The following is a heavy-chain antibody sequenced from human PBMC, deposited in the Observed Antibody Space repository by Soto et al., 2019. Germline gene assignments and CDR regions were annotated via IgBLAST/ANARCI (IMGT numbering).Heavy chain of an antibody. J-gene: IGHJ4*02. CDR1: GYTFTSYV. V-gene: IGHV1-18*01. CDR3: ARGRYYDSSGYAYI. D-gene: IGHD3-22*01. CDR2: ISAYNGNT. Sequence: ASVKVSCKASGYTFTSYVISWGRQAPGQGLEWMGWISAYNGNTNYAQKLQGRVTMTTDTSTSTAYMELRSLRSDDTAVYYCARGRYYDSSGYAYIWGQGTLVTVSS.